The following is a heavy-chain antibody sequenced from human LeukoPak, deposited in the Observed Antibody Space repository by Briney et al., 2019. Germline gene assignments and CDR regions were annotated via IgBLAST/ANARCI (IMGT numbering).Heavy chain of an antibody. J-gene: IGHJ3*02. CDR1: GFTFTSSA. CDR3: AADLYGSGQSMGAFDI. Sequence: SVTVSCKASGFTFTSSAVQWVRQARGQRLEWIGWIVVGSGNTNYAQKFQEGVTITRDMSTSTAYMELSSLRSEDTAVYYCAADLYGSGQSMGAFDIWGQGTMVTVSS. D-gene: IGHD3-10*01. V-gene: IGHV1-58*01. CDR2: IVVGSGNT.